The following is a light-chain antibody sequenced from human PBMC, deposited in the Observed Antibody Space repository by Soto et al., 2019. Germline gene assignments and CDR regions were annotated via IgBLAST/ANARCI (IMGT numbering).Light chain of an antibody. V-gene: IGLV2-8*01. CDR2: EVT. CDR3: GSYAGINTLV. J-gene: IGLJ2*01. CDR1: SSDVGGHNY. Sequence: QSALTQPPSASGSPGQSVTISCTGTSSDVGGHNYVSWYQQRPGKAPKLIIYEVTQRPSGVSDRFSGSKSGNTATLTVSGLQAEDEADYHCGSYAGINTLVFGGGTKVTVL.